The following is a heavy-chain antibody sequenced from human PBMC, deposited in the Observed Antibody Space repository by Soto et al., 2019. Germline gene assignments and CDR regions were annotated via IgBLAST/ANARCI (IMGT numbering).Heavy chain of an antibody. J-gene: IGHJ4*01. Sequence: PGGSLRLSCVASGFTFSSYAMSWVRQAPGKGLEWVSTISGSGGGSTYYADSVKGRFTISRDNSKNTLYLQMNSLRAEDTAVYYCATVTYYYATSFCYLFYY. V-gene: IGHV3-23*01. D-gene: IGHD3-22*01. CDR1: GFTFSSYA. CDR2: ISGSGGGST. CDR3: ATVTYYYATSFCYLFYY.